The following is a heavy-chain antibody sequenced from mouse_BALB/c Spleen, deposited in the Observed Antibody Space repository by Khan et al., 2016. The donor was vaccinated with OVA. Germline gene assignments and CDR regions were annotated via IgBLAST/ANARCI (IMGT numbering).Heavy chain of an antibody. CDR1: GYSITSDYA. Sequence: EVQLQESGPGLVKPSQSLSLTCTVTGYSITSDYAWNWIRQFSGNKLEWMAYISYSGSTSYHPSLKSRISFTRDTSKNQFFLQLTSLTTEDTATYYCARRYYYGHWYFDVWGAGTTVTVSS. D-gene: IGHD1-1*01. CDR3: ARRYYYGHWYFDV. CDR2: ISYSGST. J-gene: IGHJ1*01. V-gene: IGHV3-2*02.